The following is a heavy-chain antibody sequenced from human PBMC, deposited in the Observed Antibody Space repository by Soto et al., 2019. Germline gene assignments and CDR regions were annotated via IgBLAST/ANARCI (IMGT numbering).Heavy chain of an antibody. CDR2: INHSGST. V-gene: IGHV4-34*01. D-gene: IGHD3-22*01. CDR1: GGSFSGYY. J-gene: IGHJ4*02. Sequence: SETLSLTCAVYGGSFSGYYWSWIRQPPGKGLEWIGEINHSGSTYYNPSLKSRVTISVDTSKNQFSLKLSSVTAADTAVYYCARHVDDSSGQAQNDYWGQGTLVTVSS. CDR3: ARHVDDSSGQAQNDY.